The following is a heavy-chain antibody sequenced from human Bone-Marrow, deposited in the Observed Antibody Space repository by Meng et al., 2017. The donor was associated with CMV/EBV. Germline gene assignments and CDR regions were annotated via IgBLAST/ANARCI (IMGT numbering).Heavy chain of an antibody. Sequence: ETLSLTCTTSGFTFSSYWMNWVRQAPGKGLEWVASIKYDGSERHYVDSVQGRFTIYRDNAKNTLYLEMRTLRAEDTALYFCATPPAGGGSWGQGALVTVSS. CDR3: ATPPAGGGS. J-gene: IGHJ5*02. CDR1: GFTFSSYW. CDR2: IKYDGSER. V-gene: IGHV3-7*01.